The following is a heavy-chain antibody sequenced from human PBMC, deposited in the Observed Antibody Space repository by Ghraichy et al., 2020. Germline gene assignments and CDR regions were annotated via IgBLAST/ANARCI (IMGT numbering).Heavy chain of an antibody. CDR1: GFTFSSYS. CDR3: ARELPHGWITMVREDGRSYGMDV. D-gene: IGHD3-10*01. Sequence: GGSLRLSCAASGFTFSSYSMNWVRQAPGKGLEWVSSISSSSSYIYYADSVKGRFTISRDNAKNSLYLQMNSLRAEDTAVYYCARELPHGWITMVREDGRSYGMDVWGQGTTVTVSS. CDR2: ISSSSSYI. V-gene: IGHV3-21*01. J-gene: IGHJ6*02.